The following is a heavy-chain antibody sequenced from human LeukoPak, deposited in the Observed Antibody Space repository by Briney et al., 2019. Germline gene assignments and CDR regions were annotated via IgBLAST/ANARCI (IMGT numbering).Heavy chain of an antibody. V-gene: IGHV3-21*01. D-gene: IGHD2-8*01. CDR2: ISSSSSYI. CDR1: GFTFSSYS. Sequence: GGSLRLSCAASGFTFSSYSMNWVRQAPGKGLGWVSSISSSSSYIYYADSVKGRFSISRDSSKNILYLQMNSLRAEDTAVYYCAKDRCSNGIGCYYYYMDVWGKGTTVTISS. CDR3: AKDRCSNGIGCYYYYMDV. J-gene: IGHJ6*03.